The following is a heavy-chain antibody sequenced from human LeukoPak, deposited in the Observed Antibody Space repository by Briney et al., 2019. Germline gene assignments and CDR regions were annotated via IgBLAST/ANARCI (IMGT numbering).Heavy chain of an antibody. CDR1: GFTFSSYA. J-gene: IGHJ6*04. V-gene: IGHV3-30*04. CDR3: AREIGTGSYYNVYYYGMDV. Sequence: LPGRSLRLSCAASGFTFSSYAMHWVRQAPGKGREWVAVISYDGSNKYYADSVKGRFTISRDNSKNTLYLQMNSLRAEDTAVYYCAREIGTGSYYNVYYYGMDVWGKGTTVTVSS. CDR2: ISYDGSNK. D-gene: IGHD3-10*01.